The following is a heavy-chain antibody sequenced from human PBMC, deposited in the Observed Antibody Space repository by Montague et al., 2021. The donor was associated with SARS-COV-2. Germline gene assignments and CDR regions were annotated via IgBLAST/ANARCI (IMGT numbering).Heavy chain of an antibody. CDR2: IYYSGNT. CDR1: GGSISSYY. Sequence: SETLSLTCTVSGGSISSYYWSWIRQPPGKGLEWIGYIYYSGNTNYNPSLKSRVTISVDTSKNQFSLKLSSVTAADTAVYYCARALVPEDWLFGGDYYYYMDAWGKGTTVTVSS. J-gene: IGHJ6*03. CDR3: ARALVPEDWLFGGDYYYYMDA. V-gene: IGHV4-59*01. D-gene: IGHD3-3*01.